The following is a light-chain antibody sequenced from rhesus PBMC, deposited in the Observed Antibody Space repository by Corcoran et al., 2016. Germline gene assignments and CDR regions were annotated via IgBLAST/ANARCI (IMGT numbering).Light chain of an antibody. V-gene: IGKV3S9*01. J-gene: IGKJ1*01. CDR3: QQCNNWRT. Sequence: EIVMTQSPATLSLSPGERATLSCRASQSVSSYVAWYHQKPEQATRRFIYGASSRATDIPERFSGSGFGTEFNVIRSRLGPEDLGVYYCQQCNNWRTFGQGTKVEIK. CDR1: QSVSSY. CDR2: GAS.